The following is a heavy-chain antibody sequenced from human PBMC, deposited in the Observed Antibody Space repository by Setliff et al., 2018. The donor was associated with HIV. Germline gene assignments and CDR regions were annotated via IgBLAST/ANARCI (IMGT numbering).Heavy chain of an antibody. Sequence: SETLSLTCTVSGGSIRSSTYYWGWVRQSPGKGLEWIGTVYQSGTTYYNPSLKSRITLSIDRSKDQFSLRLTSVTAADTAIYYCGRLDTFLNHFDYWGQGVPVTVSS. J-gene: IGHJ4*02. V-gene: IGHV4-39*01. CDR3: GRLDTFLNHFDY. D-gene: IGHD3-3*02. CDR1: GGSIRSSTYY. CDR2: VYQSGTT.